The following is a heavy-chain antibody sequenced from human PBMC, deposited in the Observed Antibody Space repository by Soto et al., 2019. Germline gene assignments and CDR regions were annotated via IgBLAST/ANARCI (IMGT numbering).Heavy chain of an antibody. CDR1: GYTFTGYY. Sequence: QVQLVQSGAEVKKPGASVKVSCKGSGYTFTGYYIHWVRQAPGQGLEWMGYINPNSGGTNYAQKFPGRLTMTRDTSISTVYMELSRLRSDDTAVYWCATDQENYSQSSGYYYAYWGQGTLVTVSS. D-gene: IGHD3-22*01. J-gene: IGHJ4*02. CDR3: ATDQENYSQSSGYYYAY. V-gene: IGHV1-2*02. CDR2: INPNSGGT.